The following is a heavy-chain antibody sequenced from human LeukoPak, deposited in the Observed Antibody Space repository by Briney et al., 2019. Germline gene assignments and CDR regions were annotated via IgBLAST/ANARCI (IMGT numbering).Heavy chain of an antibody. V-gene: IGHV5-51*01. D-gene: IGHD1-1*01. CDR2: INAADSDT. CDR3: ARLPPIRMLDCFDI. CDR1: GYTFTTYW. J-gene: IGHJ3*02. Sequence: PGESLKISCRGSGYTFTTYWIGWVRQMPGKGLEWMGIINAADSDTRYSPSFQGQVTISADKSISTAYLQWTSLKTSDTAIYYCARLPPIRMLDCFDIWGQGTMVTVSS.